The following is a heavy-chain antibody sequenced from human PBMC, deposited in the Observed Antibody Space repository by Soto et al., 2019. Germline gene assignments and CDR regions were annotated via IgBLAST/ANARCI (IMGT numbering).Heavy chain of an antibody. V-gene: IGHV1-2*02. CDR3: ARGHGRQNFDN. J-gene: IGHJ4*02. Sequence: QVQLVQSGAEVKQPGASVTVSCRTSGYTFSSYTIHWVRQAPGQGLQWMVGITPYSDGTNYAPRFQGRVTMAANTSINTAYMVLRRLTSDDTATYYCARGHGRQNFDNWGQGTLVTVSS. CDR1: GYTFSSYT. CDR2: ITPYSDGT.